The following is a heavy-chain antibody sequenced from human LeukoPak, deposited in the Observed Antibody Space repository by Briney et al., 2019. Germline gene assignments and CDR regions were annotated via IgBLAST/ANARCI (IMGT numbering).Heavy chain of an antibody. Sequence: GGSLRLSCAASGFTFSSYWMSWVRQAPGKGLEWVANIKLDVSETYYVDSVRSRFTISRDNTKNSLYLQMDSLRAEDTAVYYCARKGNAFDFWGQGTMVTVSS. D-gene: IGHD3-10*01. CDR3: ARKGNAFDF. J-gene: IGHJ3*01. CDR1: GFTFSSYW. CDR2: IKLDVSET. V-gene: IGHV3-7*01.